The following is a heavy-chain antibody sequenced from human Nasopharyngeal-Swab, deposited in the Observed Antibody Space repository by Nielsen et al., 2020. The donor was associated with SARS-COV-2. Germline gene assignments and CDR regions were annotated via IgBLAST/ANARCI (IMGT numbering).Heavy chain of an antibody. CDR1: GLTFSNYG. V-gene: IGHV3-23*01. CDR3: AKDEVPGSTVVLDM. D-gene: IGHD4-23*01. CDR2: IDERGRRA. Sequence: GESLKISCAASGLTFSNYGMSWVRQAPGKGLEWVSAIDERGRRAWYAGSVKGRFTMSRDNSRSTLYLQMNSLRAEDTAVYYCAKDEVPGSTVVLDMWGPGTAVTVSS. J-gene: IGHJ3*02.